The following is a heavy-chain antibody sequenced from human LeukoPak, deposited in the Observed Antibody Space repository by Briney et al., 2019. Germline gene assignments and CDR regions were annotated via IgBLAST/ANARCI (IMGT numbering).Heavy chain of an antibody. CDR2: ISYDGSNK. J-gene: IGHJ4*02. D-gene: IGHD2-15*01. CDR3: AKQLGYCSDGSCYFPY. Sequence: GGSLRLSCAASGFTFSSYGMHWVRQAPGKGLEWVAVISYDGSNKYYADSVKGRFTISRDNSKNTLYLQMNSLRAEDTAVYYCAKQLGYCSDGSCYFPYWGQGTLVTVSS. CDR1: GFTFSSYG. V-gene: IGHV3-30*18.